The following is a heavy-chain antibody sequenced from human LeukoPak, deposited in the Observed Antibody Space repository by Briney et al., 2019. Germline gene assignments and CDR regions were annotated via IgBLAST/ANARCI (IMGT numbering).Heavy chain of an antibody. V-gene: IGHV3-9*01. Sequence: PGGSLRLSCAASGFTFGDYAMHWVRQAPGKGLEWVSGISWNSGSIGYADSVKGRFTISRDNAKNSLYLQMNSLRAEDTALYYCAKDMRLRTTVTTIGFDYWGQGTLVTVSS. CDR3: AKDMRLRTTVTTIGFDY. CDR2: ISWNSGSI. D-gene: IGHD4-17*01. J-gene: IGHJ4*02. CDR1: GFTFGDYA.